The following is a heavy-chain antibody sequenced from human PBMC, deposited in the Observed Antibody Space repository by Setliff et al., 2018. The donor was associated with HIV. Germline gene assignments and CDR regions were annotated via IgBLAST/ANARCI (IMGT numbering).Heavy chain of an antibody. CDR2: MNPNSGVS. CDR3: ARGKGVGGVIITGGLYV. Sequence: ASVKVACKPSGHTFTNYDIHWMRRATGQGLEWMGWMNPNSGVSGYALKFHDRVTMTRDTSITTAYLELSSLTSEYKAAYYCARGKGVGGVIITGGLYVWGQGTTVTVSS. CDR1: GHTFTNYD. V-gene: IGHV1-8*01. J-gene: IGHJ6*02. D-gene: IGHD3-10*01.